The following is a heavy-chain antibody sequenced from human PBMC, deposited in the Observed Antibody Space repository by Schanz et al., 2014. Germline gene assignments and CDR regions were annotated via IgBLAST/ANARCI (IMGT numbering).Heavy chain of an antibody. CDR2: ISAFNGKT. V-gene: IGHV1-18*04. CDR1: GYTFTSYG. J-gene: IGHJ4*02. D-gene: IGHD3-9*01. Sequence: QVQLVQSGAEVKRPGASVKVSCKASGYTFTSYGINWVRQAPGQGLEWMGWISAFNGKTNYAQKFKGRVSMTTDTSTSTAYMELRSLRSDDTAVYYCARGWGYDALTGYVFWGQGTLVTVSS. CDR3: ARGWGYDALTGYVF.